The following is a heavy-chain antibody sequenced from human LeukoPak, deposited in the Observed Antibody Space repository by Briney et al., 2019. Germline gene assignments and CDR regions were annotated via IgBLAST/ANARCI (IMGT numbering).Heavy chain of an antibody. V-gene: IGHV2-5*02. Sequence: ESGPTLVKPTPTLTLTCTFSGFSLTTRGVGVGWIRQPPGKALEWLALIYWDDDKRYSPSLKSRVTITKDTSKNQVVLTMTNMDPVDTATYYCSRTRRGQIGWANDYWGQGTLVTVSS. D-gene: IGHD6-19*01. CDR3: SRTRRGQIGWANDY. CDR1: GFSLTTRGVG. J-gene: IGHJ4*02. CDR2: IYWDDDK.